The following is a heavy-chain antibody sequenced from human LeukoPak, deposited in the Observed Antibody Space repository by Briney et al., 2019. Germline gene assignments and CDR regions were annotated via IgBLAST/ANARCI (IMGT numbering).Heavy chain of an antibody. Sequence: ASVKVSCKASGGTFSSYAISWVRQAPGQGLEWMGGIIPIFGTANYAQKFQGRVTITADESTSTAYMELSSLRSEDTAVYYCARGATDYYYYGMDVWGQGTTVTVSS. CDR1: GGTFSSYA. V-gene: IGHV1-69*13. J-gene: IGHJ6*02. CDR2: IIPIFGTA. CDR3: ARGATDYYYYGMDV. D-gene: IGHD1-26*01.